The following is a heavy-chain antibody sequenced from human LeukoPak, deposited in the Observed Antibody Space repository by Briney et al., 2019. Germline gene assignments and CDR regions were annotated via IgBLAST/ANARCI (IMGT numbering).Heavy chain of an antibody. CDR1: GGSISSGGYY. CDR3: ARDRVVGATRAFDI. CDR2: IYYSGST. Sequence: SQTLSLTCTVSGGSISSGGYYWSWIRQPPGKGLEWIGYIYYSGSTNYNPSLKSRVTISVDTSKNQFSLKLSSVTAADTAVYYCARDRVVGATRAFDIWGQGTMVTVSS. D-gene: IGHD1-26*01. V-gene: IGHV4-61*08. J-gene: IGHJ3*02.